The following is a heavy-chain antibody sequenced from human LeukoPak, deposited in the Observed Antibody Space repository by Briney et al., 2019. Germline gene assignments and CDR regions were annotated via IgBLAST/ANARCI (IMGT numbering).Heavy chain of an antibody. J-gene: IGHJ3*02. V-gene: IGHV4-31*03. D-gene: IGHD6-13*01. CDR3: ARGLRAAAALDAFDI. CDR1: GGSISSGGYY. Sequence: SQTLSLTRTVSGGSISSGGYYWSWIRQHPGKGLEWIGYIYYSGNTYYNPSLKSRVTISVDTSKNQFSLKLSSVTAADTAVYYCARGLRAAAALDAFDIWGQGTMVTVSS. CDR2: IYYSGNT.